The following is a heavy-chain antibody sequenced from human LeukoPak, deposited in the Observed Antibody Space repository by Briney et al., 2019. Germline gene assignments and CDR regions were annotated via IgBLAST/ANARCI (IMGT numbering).Heavy chain of an antibody. CDR1: GGSISSFF. V-gene: IGHV4-59*01. J-gene: IGHJ5*02. CDR2: IFYNGIT. D-gene: IGHD5-12*01. CDR3: ARDARTSGYDTGWFDP. Sequence: PSETLSLTCTVSGGSISSFFWSWIRQPPGKGLEWIGYIFYNGITNYNPSLKSRVTISVDTSKNQFSLNLNSVTAADTAVYYCARDARTSGYDTGWFDPWGQGTLSPSPQ.